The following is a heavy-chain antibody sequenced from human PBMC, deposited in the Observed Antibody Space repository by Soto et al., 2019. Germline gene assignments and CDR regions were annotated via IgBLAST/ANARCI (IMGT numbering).Heavy chain of an antibody. J-gene: IGHJ6*02. CDR2: ISGSGGTT. V-gene: IGHV3-23*01. D-gene: IGHD3-10*01. CDR1: GFTFTTHA. CDR3: AKGLGEFSYYGMDV. Sequence: EVQLLESGGGLVQPGGSLRLSCAASGFTFTTHAMKWVRQAPGKGLEWVSSISGSGGTTDYADSVKGRFTISRDNSKNTLYLQMNSLRAEDTAVYYCAKGLGEFSYYGMDVWGQGTTVTVSS.